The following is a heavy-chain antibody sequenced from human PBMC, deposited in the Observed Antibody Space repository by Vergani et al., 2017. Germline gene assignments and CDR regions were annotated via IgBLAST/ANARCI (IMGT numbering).Heavy chain of an antibody. CDR2: IYSGGST. J-gene: IGHJ4*02. Sequence: EVQLLESGGGLVQPGGSLRLSCAASGFTVSSNYMSWVRQAPGKGLEWVSVIYSGGSTYYADSVKGRFTISRDNSKNTLYLQMNSLRAEDTAVYYCARDLGYYGSGLGYWGQGTLVTVSS. CDR1: GFTVSSNY. CDR3: ARDLGYYGSGLGY. V-gene: IGHV3-53*01. D-gene: IGHD3-10*01.